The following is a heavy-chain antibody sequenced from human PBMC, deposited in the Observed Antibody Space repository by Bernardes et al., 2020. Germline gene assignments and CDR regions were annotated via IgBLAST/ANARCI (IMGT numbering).Heavy chain of an antibody. D-gene: IGHD6-13*01. V-gene: IGHV1-8*01. CDR1: GYTFTSYV. CDR3: ARGRILGIAAAVSY. J-gene: IGHJ4*01. Sequence: ASVNVSCKASGYTFTSYVINWVRQATGQGLEWMGWMNPNSGNTGYAQKFQGRVTMTRNTSISTAYMELSSLRSEDTAVYYCARGRILGIAAAVSYLGHGTLATVP. CDR2: MNPNSGNT.